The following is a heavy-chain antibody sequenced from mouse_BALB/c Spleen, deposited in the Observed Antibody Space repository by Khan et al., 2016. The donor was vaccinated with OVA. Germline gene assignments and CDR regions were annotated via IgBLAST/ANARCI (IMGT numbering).Heavy chain of an antibody. CDR3: ARVPLYYGYLDY. Sequence: EVELVESGGGLVQPGGSRKLSCAASGFTFSSFGMHWVRQAPEKGLEWVAYISSGSSTIYYTDTVQGRFTLSRDNPKNTLFLQMTSLRSEDTAMYYCARVPLYYGYLDYWGQGTTLTVSS. V-gene: IGHV5-17*02. J-gene: IGHJ2*01. CDR1: GFTFSSFG. D-gene: IGHD1-1*01. CDR2: ISSGSSTI.